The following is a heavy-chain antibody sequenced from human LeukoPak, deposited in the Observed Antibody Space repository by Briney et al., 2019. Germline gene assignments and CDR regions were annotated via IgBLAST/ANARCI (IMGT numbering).Heavy chain of an antibody. CDR3: ARVYSSGWYYFDY. Sequence: ASVKVSCKASGYTFTSYAMHWVRQAPGQRLEWMGWINAGSGNTKYSQKFQGRVTITRDTSASTAYMELSSLRSEDTAVYYCARVYSSGWYYFDYWGQGTLVTVSS. CDR2: INAGSGNT. V-gene: IGHV1-3*01. D-gene: IGHD6-19*01. CDR1: GYTFTSYA. J-gene: IGHJ4*02.